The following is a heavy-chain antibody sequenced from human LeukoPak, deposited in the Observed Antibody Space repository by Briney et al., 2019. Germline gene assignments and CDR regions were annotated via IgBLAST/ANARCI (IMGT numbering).Heavy chain of an antibody. J-gene: IGHJ5*02. CDR2: ISSSSSYI. CDR3: ARGGSRFDP. D-gene: IGHD2-15*01. CDR1: GFTFSSSS. Sequence: GGSLRLSCAVSGFTFSSSSYWMHWVRQAPGKGLEWVSSISSSSSYIYYADSVKGRFTISRDNAKNSLYLQMNSLRAEDTAVYYCARGGSRFDPWGQGTLVTVSS. V-gene: IGHV3-21*01.